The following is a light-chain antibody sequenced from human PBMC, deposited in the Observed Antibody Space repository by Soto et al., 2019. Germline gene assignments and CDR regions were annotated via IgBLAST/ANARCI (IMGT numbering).Light chain of an antibody. CDR2: KSN. CDR3: AAWDDSLNGRV. Sequence: QSVLTQPPSASATPGQRVTISCSGSSSNIGSNTVNWYQQLPGTAPKLLMYKSNQRPSGVPDRFSGSKSGTSASLAISGLQSEDEADYYCAAWDDSLNGRVFGGGTKVTVL. J-gene: IGLJ3*02. V-gene: IGLV1-44*01. CDR1: SSNIGSNT.